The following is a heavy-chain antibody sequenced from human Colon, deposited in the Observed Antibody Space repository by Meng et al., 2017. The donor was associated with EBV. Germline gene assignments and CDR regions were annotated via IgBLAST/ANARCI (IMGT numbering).Heavy chain of an antibody. V-gene: IGHV4-4*02. CDR1: GASIGSSYW. D-gene: IGHD2-8*02. Sequence: VKFKGSGPGLVKPSGTLSLICAVSGASIGSSYWWTWVRQPPEKGLEWIGEIYHSGSTNYNPSLKSRLTLSVDKSKSQFSLELISVTAADTAVYYCARRPTGIDYWGQGTLVTVSS. CDR3: ARRPTGIDY. CDR2: IYHSGST. J-gene: IGHJ4*02.